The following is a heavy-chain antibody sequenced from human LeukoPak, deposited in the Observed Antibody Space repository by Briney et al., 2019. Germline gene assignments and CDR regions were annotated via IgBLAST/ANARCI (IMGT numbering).Heavy chain of an antibody. D-gene: IGHD1-26*01. CDR1: GYTFTGYH. CDR3: ARDAVGVSGYFDY. V-gene: IGHV1-2*02. J-gene: IGHJ4*02. CDR2: INPNSSDT. Sequence: ASVKLSCKASGYTFTGYHVHWVRQAPGQGLEWMGWINPNSSDTNFVEKFQGRVTMTSDTPINTAYMELSRLRSDDTAVYYCARDAVGVSGYFDYWGQGTLVTVSS.